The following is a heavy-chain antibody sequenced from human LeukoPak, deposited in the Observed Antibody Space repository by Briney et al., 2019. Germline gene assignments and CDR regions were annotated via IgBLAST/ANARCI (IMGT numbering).Heavy chain of an antibody. CDR2: FYSSGGT. Sequence: SEALSLTCSVSGGSISSYSWSWIRQPAAKGLEWIGHFYSSGGTNYNPSLRSRVTMSVDTSTNQFSLKLSSVTAADTAVYYCAKDLNFKSGFDPWGQGTLVTVSS. J-gene: IGHJ5*02. D-gene: IGHD1-1*01. CDR3: AKDLNFKSGFDP. CDR1: GGSISSYS. V-gene: IGHV4-4*07.